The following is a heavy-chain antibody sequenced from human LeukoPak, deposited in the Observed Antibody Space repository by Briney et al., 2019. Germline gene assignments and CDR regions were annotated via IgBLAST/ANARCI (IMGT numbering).Heavy chain of an antibody. CDR1: GGTFSNYA. CDR3: ARDLGDCTTTTCYGDYYYAMDV. D-gene: IGHD2-2*01. J-gene: IGHJ6*04. Sequence: SVKVSCKASGGTFSNYATIWVRQAPGQGLEWMGGIIPFFGTTNCSQKFQGRVTMTADESTSTAYMELNSLKSEDTAVYCCARDLGDCTTTTCYGDYYYAMDVWGNGTTVTVSS. V-gene: IGHV1-69*01. CDR2: IIPFFGTT.